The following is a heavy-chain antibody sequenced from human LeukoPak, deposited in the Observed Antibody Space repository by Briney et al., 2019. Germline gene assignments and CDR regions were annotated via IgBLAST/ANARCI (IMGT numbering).Heavy chain of an antibody. CDR2: IWYDGSNK. D-gene: IGHD6-13*01. Sequence: PGGSLRLSCAASGFTFSSYGMHWVRQAPGKGLEWVAVIWYDGSNKYYADSVKGRFTISRDNSKNTLYLQMNSLRAEDTAVYYCAKDPHPHIADYTFDYWGQGTLVTVSS. J-gene: IGHJ4*02. CDR1: GFTFSSYG. V-gene: IGHV3-33*06. CDR3: AKDPHPHIADYTFDY.